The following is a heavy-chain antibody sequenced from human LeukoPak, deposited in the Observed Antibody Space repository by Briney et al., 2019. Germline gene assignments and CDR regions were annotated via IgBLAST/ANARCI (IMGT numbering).Heavy chain of an antibody. V-gene: IGHV3-7*04. J-gene: IGHJ4*02. CDR2: IKQDGSEK. CDR1: GFTFSSYW. CDR3: ARGYCSSTSCPIFDY. Sequence: GGSLRFSCAASGFTFSSYWMSWVRQAPGKGLEWVANIKQDGSEKYYVDSVKGRFTISRDNAKNSLYLQMNSLRAEDTAVYYCARGYCSSTSCPIFDYWGQGTLVTVSS. D-gene: IGHD2-2*01.